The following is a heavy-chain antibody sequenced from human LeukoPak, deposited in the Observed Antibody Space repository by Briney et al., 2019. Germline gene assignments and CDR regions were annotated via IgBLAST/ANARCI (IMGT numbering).Heavy chain of an antibody. CDR3: ASLPAAADLL. Sequence: PGRSLRLSCAASGFTFSSYGMHWVRQAPGKGLEWVAVISYDGSNKYYADSVKGRFTISRDNSKNTLYLQMNGLRAKDTAVYYRASLPAAADLLWGQGTLVTVSS. J-gene: IGHJ4*02. V-gene: IGHV3-30*01. D-gene: IGHD6-13*01. CDR1: GFTFSSYG. CDR2: ISYDGSNK.